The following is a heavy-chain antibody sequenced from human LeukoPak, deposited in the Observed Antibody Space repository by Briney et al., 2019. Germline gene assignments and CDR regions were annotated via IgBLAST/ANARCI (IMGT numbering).Heavy chain of an antibody. Sequence: SQTLSLTCTVSGGSISSGDYYWSWIRQPPGKGLEWIGYIYYSRSTYYNPSLKSRVTISVDTSKNQFSLKLSSVTAADTAVYYCARGLLWFGELFLYFDYWGQGALVTVSS. CDR3: ARGLLWFGELFLYFDY. CDR2: IYYSRST. J-gene: IGHJ4*02. V-gene: IGHV4-30-4*01. CDR1: GGSISSGDYY. D-gene: IGHD3-10*01.